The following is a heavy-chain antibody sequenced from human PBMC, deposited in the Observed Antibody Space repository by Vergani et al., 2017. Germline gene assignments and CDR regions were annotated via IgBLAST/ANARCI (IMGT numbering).Heavy chain of an antibody. Sequence: QLQLQESGPGLVKPSETLSLTCTVPVGSISSSSYYLGWIRQPPGRGLGWIWSIYYRGRTYYNPSLKSRVTISEYTSKNQFSLKLSSVTAADTAVYYTASPYYDILTVYYPHYFDYWGQGTLVTVSS. CDR3: ASPYYDILTVYYPHYFDY. D-gene: IGHD3-9*01. V-gene: IGHV4-39*01. CDR1: VGSISSSSYY. CDR2: IYYRGRT. J-gene: IGHJ4*02.